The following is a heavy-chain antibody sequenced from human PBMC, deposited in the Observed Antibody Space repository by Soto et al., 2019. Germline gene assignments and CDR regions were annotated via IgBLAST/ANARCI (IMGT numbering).Heavy chain of an antibody. CDR1: QFTFRNYS. CDR3: ARDRAVATSYYMDV. V-gene: IGHV3-48*01. Sequence: GGSLRLSCAASQFTFRNYSKNRVRQAPGKGLEWVSYTSSSSVSIYYADSVKGRFTISRDNVKKSLYLQMNSLRVEDTAVYYCARDRAVATSYYMDVWGKGTTVTVSS. D-gene: IGHD6-19*01. CDR2: TSSSSVSI. J-gene: IGHJ6*03.